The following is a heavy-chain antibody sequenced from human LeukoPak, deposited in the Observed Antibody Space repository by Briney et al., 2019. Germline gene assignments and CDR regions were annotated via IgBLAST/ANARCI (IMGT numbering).Heavy chain of an antibody. D-gene: IGHD4-23*01. CDR2: ISFDGGVK. CDR1: GFAFSDYA. CDR3: ARHFGGFDF. Sequence: GGSLRLSCAASGFAFSDYAMHWVRQAPGKGLEWVAVISFDGGVKDFADSVKGRFTISRDNSKNTLFLQMNSLRPEDTAVYYCARHFGGFDFWGQGTMVTVSS. J-gene: IGHJ3*01. V-gene: IGHV3-30*04.